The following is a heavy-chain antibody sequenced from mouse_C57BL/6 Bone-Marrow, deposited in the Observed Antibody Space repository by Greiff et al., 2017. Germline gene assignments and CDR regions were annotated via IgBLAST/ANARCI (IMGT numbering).Heavy chain of an antibody. CDR1: GFTFSSYG. J-gene: IGHJ1*03. D-gene: IGHD2-3*01. Sequence: DVMLVESGGDLVKPGGSLKLSCAASGFTFSSYGMSWVRQTPDKRLAWVATISSGGSYTSYPDRVKGRFTLSRDNATNTLYLQMSSLKSEDTAMYYCARGENDGYYVWYFDVWGTGTTVTVAS. V-gene: IGHV5-6*02. CDR2: ISSGGSYT. CDR3: ARGENDGYYVWYFDV.